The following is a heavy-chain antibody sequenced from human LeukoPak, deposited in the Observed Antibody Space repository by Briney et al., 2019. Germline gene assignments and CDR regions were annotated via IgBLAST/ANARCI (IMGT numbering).Heavy chain of an antibody. V-gene: IGHV3-30*18. CDR3: VKVEGNSGSYYPLDC. CDR2: ISYDGGYK. D-gene: IGHD1-26*01. CDR1: GFTFRSYG. J-gene: IGHJ4*02. Sequence: GRSLRLSCAASGFTFRSYGMHWVRQAPGKGLEWVAVISYDGGYKFYAESVKGRFTISRDNSKNTVYLQMNTLRAEDTAVYYCVKVEGNSGSYYPLDCWGQGTLVTVSS.